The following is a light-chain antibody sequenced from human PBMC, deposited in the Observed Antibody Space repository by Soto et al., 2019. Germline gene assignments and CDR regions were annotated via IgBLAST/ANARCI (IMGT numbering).Light chain of an antibody. J-gene: IGLJ3*02. CDR2: EVT. V-gene: IGLV2-8*01. CDR1: SSDIGAYNY. CDR3: TSLGGSDNWV. Sequence: QSVLTQPPSASGSPGQSVTISCTGTSSDIGAYNYVSWFQQHPGKAPKLIIYEVTKRPSGVPDRFSGSKSGNTASLAVSGLQAEDEADYYCTSLGGSDNWVFGGGTQLTVL.